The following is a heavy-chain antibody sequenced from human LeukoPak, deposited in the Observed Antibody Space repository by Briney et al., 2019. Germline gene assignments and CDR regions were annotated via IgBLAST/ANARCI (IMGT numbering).Heavy chain of an antibody. V-gene: IGHV3-9*01. CDR2: ISWNSGSI. D-gene: IGHD5-18*01. CDR3: AKDSAETWIQLWLGAFDI. J-gene: IGHJ3*02. Sequence: PGGSLRLSCAASGFTFDDYAMHWVRQAPGKGLEWVSGISWNSGSIGYADSVKGRFTISRDNAKNSLYLQMNSLRAEDTALYYCAKDSAETWIQLWLGAFDIWGQGTMVSVSS. CDR1: GFTFDDYA.